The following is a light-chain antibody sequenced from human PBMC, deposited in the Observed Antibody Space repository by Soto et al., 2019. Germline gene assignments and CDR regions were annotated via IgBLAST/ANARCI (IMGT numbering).Light chain of an antibody. CDR2: GAS. CDR3: QLYGNSPP. V-gene: IGKV3-15*01. J-gene: IGKJ5*01. Sequence: EIVRTQSPVTPSVSPGERATLSCRASPSVSSSLAWYKPKPGQAPRLLIYGASTRATGIPVRFSGSGSGTDFTLTIKRLEPEDFAVYYCQLYGNSPPFGQGTRLEIK. CDR1: PSVSSS.